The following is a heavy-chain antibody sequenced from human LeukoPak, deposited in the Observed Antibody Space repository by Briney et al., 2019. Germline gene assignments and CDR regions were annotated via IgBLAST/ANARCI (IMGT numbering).Heavy chain of an antibody. V-gene: IGHV1-69*05. CDR3: ATLERWPNPWDFQH. Sequence: GASVKVSCKASGGTFSSYTISWVRQAPGQGLEWMGGIIPIFGTANYAQKFQGRVTITTDESTSTAYMELSSLRSEDTAVYYCATLERWPNPWDFQHWGQGTLVTVSS. CDR2: IIPIFGTA. CDR1: GGTFSSYT. J-gene: IGHJ1*01. D-gene: IGHD5-24*01.